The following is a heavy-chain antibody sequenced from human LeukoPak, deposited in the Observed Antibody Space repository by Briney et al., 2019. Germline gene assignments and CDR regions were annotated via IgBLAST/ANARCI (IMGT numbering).Heavy chain of an antibody. CDR2: IVVGSGNT. J-gene: IGHJ4*02. CDR1: GFTFTSSA. V-gene: IGHV1-58*01. CDR3: AAASVYYDFWSGYRIDY. Sequence: GASVKVSCKASGFTFTSSAVQWVRQARGQRLEWIGWIVVGSGNTNYAQKFQERVTITRDMSTSTAYMELSSLRSEDTAVYYCAAASVYYDFWSGYRIDYWGQGTLVTVSS. D-gene: IGHD3-3*01.